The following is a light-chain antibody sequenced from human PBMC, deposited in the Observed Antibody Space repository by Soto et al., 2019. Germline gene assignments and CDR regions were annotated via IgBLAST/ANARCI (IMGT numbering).Light chain of an antibody. CDR2: FAS. Sequence: DIQMTQSPASLSASVGDRVTITCRASQTISSYLNWYQQKTGAAPKLLIYFASTLQSGVPSRFSGRGFGTDYTLTISSLQPAYFSVYYCQQTLRTPHTFGQWTKLDIK. CDR3: QQTLRTPHT. V-gene: IGKV1-39*01. J-gene: IGKJ2*01. CDR1: QTISSY.